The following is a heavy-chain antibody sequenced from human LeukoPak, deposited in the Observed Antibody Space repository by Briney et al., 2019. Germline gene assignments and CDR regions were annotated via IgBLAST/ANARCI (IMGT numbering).Heavy chain of an antibody. Sequence: PSETLSLTCTVSGGSISSYYWSWIRQPPGKGLEWIGYIYYSGSTNYNPSLKSRVTISVDTSKNQFSLKLSSVTAADTAVYYCARDSANWRLFDYWGQGTLVTVSS. CDR1: GGSISSYY. D-gene: IGHD1-20*01. CDR3: ARDSANWRLFDY. J-gene: IGHJ4*02. V-gene: IGHV4-59*01. CDR2: IYYSGST.